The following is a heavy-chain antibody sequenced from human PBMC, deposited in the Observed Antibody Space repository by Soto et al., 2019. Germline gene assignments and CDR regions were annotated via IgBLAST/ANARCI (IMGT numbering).Heavy chain of an antibody. CDR3: ARFGGPTFTEGYFDY. D-gene: IGHD3-16*01. CDR1: GYTFGGYW. CDR2: IYPGDSQS. Sequence: GESLNISCSCSGYTFGGYWIGWVRQMPGKWLEWMGIIYPGDSQSRYSPSFQGQVTLSADKSISAAYLQWSSLTASETAMYYCARFGGPTFTEGYFDYWGQGTLVTVSS. J-gene: IGHJ4*02. V-gene: IGHV5-51*01.